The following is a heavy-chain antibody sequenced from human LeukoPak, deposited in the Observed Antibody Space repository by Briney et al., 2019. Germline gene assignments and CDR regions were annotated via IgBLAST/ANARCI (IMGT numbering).Heavy chain of an antibody. CDR1: GFTFSSYG. J-gene: IGHJ4*02. CDR2: VCENGRAT. D-gene: IGHD5-12*01. V-gene: IGHV3-23*05. Sequence: GGSLRLSCAASGFTFSSYGMTWVRQAPGKGLEWVSFVCENGRATDYPASVRGRFAISRDSSENTLYLQMTSLSAEDTAVYYCALRLMSGYDWGYYFDYWGQGTLVTVSS. CDR3: ALRLMSGYDWGYYFDY.